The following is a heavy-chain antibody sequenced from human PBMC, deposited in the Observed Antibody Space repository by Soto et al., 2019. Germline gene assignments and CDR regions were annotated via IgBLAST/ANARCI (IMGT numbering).Heavy chain of an antibody. CDR2: LYSSGTT. J-gene: IGHJ6*02. Sequence: GGSLRLSCTVSGFSVTNSYINWVRQAPGRGLEWVSILYSSGTTYYADSVRGRFTVSRDDSKNTLFLHMNSLRADDTAVYYCARDWSKFSYNYPYYYAMDAWGQGTTVTVSS. CDR3: ARDWSKFSYNYPYYYAMDA. CDR1: GFSVTNSY. V-gene: IGHV3-53*01. D-gene: IGHD5-18*01.